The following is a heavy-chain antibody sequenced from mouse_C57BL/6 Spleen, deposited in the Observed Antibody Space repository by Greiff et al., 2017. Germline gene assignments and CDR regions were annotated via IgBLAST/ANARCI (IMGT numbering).Heavy chain of an antibody. D-gene: IGHD2-10*02. Sequence: QVQLQQPGAELVKPGASVKLSCKASGYTFTSYWMQWVKQRPGQGLEWIGEIDPSDSYTNYNQKFKGKATLTVDTSSSTAYMQLSSLTSEDSAVYYCARRGYGNAGGAMDYWGQGTSVTVSS. V-gene: IGHV1-50*01. CDR1: GYTFTSYW. CDR2: IDPSDSYT. J-gene: IGHJ4*01. CDR3: ARRGYGNAGGAMDY.